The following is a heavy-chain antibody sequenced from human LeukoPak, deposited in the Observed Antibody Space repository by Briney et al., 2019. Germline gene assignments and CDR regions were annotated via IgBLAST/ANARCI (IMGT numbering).Heavy chain of an antibody. V-gene: IGHV1-69*13. D-gene: IGHD3-22*01. Sequence: ASVKVSCKASGGTFSSYAISWVRQAPGQGLEWMGGIIPIFGTANYAQKFQGRVTITADESTGTAYMELSSLRSEDTAVYYCARDLHDSSGYLFSSWGQGTLVTVSS. CDR3: ARDLHDSSGYLFSS. J-gene: IGHJ5*02. CDR2: IIPIFGTA. CDR1: GGTFSSYA.